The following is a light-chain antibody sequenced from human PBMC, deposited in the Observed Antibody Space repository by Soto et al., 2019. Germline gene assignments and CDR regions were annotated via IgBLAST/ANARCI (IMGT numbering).Light chain of an antibody. CDR1: QGISTY. J-gene: IGKJ1*01. Sequence: DIQMTQSPSSLSASVGDRVTITCRASQGISTYLAWYQQKPWKVPKLLIYAASTLQSGVSSRFSGSGSGTDFTLTITGRQPEDVAPYYCQKYHSASRTFGQGTKVEIK. V-gene: IGKV1-27*01. CDR2: AAS. CDR3: QKYHSASRT.